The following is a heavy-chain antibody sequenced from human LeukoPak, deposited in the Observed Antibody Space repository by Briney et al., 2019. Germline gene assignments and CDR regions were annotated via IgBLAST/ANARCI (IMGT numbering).Heavy chain of an antibody. CDR1: GFTFSDYY. J-gene: IGHJ6*03. CDR3: ARECRPTHGFWSGYYNYYYYYMDV. CDR2: ISSSGSTI. V-gene: IGHV3-11*04. Sequence: PGGSLRLSCAASGFTFSDYYMSWIRQAPGKGLEWVSYISSSGSTIYYADSVKGRFTISRDNAKNSLYLQMNSLRAEDTAVYYCARECRPTHGFWSGYYNYYYYYMDVWGKGTTVTVSS. D-gene: IGHD3-3*01.